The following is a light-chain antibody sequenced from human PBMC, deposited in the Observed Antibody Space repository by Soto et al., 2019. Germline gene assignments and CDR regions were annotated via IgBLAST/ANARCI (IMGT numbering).Light chain of an antibody. Sequence: DIQMTQSRSTLSGSVGDRVTITCWASQTISSWLAWYQQKPGKVPKLLIYAASTLQSGVPSRFSGSGSGTDFTLTISSLQPEDVATYYCQKYNSAPLTVGPGTKV. J-gene: IGKJ3*01. CDR1: QTISSW. V-gene: IGKV1-27*01. CDR2: AAS. CDR3: QKYNSAPLT.